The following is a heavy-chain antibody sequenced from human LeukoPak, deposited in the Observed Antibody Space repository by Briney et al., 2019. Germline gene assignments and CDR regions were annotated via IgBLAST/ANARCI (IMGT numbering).Heavy chain of an antibody. V-gene: IGHV3-13*01. CDR2: IGIRGDT. CDR1: GFTFIDYD. CDR3: ARRRDFIDY. D-gene: IGHD3/OR15-3a*01. Sequence: PGGSLRLSCAASGFTFIDYDMHWVRQVIGKGLEWVSAIGIRGDTHYSGSVKGRFTISRENAESSLYLQMNSLRAEDTAVYYCARRRDFIDYWGQGTLVTVSS. J-gene: IGHJ4*02.